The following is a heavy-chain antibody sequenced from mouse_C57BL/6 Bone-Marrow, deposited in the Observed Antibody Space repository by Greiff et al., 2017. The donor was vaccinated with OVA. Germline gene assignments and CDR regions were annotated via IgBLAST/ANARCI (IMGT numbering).Heavy chain of an antibody. D-gene: IGHD2-4*01. V-gene: IGHV1-54*01. CDR2: INPGSGGT. Sequence: VQLQQSGAELVRPGTSVKVSCKASGYAFTNYLIEWVKQRPGQGLEWIGVINPGSGGTNYNEKFKGKATLTADKSSSTAYMQLSSLTSEDSAVYFCARGDDSPWFAYWGQGTLVTVSA. CDR1: GYAFTNYL. J-gene: IGHJ3*01. CDR3: ARGDDSPWFAY.